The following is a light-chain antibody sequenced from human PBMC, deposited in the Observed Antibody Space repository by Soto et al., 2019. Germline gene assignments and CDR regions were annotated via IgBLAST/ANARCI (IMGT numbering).Light chain of an antibody. CDR2: SNN. CDR1: SSNIGSNY. CDR3: AAWDDSLSGPTWV. J-gene: IGLJ3*02. Sequence: QSVLTQPPSASGTPGQRVTISCSGSSSNIGSNYVYWYQQLPGTAPKLLIYSNNQRPSGVPDRFSGSKSGTSASLAISGLRSEDEADYYCAAWDDSLSGPTWVFGGGTKLTVL. V-gene: IGLV1-47*02.